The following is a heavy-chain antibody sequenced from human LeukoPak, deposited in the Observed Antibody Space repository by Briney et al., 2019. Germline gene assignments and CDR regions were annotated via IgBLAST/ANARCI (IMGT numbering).Heavy chain of an antibody. Sequence: GGSLRLYCAASGFTFNNYSMNWVRQAPGKGLEWVSSIRSDSSYIYYADSVKGRFTISRDNAKSSLHLQMNSLRAEDTAVYYCARDGLLYFGELDFWGQGTLVTVSS. J-gene: IGHJ4*02. CDR3: ARDGLLYFGELDF. V-gene: IGHV3-21*01. CDR1: GFTFNNYS. CDR2: IRSDSSYI. D-gene: IGHD3-10*01.